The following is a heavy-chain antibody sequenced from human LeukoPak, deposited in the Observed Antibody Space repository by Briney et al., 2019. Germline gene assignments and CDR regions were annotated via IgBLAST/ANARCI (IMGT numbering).Heavy chain of an antibody. V-gene: IGHV3-7*01. D-gene: IGHD3-16*01. CDR1: GFTFSSKW. CDR3: ASQSYARFDP. CDR2: IQPDGSEQ. Sequence: GGSLRLSCVASGFTFSSKWMSWVRQAPGKGLEWVGNIQPDGSEQYPVDSVKGRFTTSRDNARNSLFLQMNSLRVEDTGVYYCASQSYARFDPWGQGTPVTVSS. J-gene: IGHJ5*02.